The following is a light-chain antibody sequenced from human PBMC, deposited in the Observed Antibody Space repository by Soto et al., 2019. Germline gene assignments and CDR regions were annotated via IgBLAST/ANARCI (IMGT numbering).Light chain of an antibody. Sequence: EIVLTQSPATLSLSPGERATLSCRASQSVSSYLAWYQQKPGQAPRLLIYDASNRATGIPARFSGSGSGTDFTLTISSLEPEDFAVYYCQQRSKCPLTFGGGTTVELK. J-gene: IGKJ4*01. V-gene: IGKV3-11*01. CDR1: QSVSSY. CDR2: DAS. CDR3: QQRSKCPLT.